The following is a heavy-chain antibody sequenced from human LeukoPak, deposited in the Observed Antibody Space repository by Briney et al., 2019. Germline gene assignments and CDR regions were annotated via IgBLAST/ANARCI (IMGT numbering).Heavy chain of an antibody. Sequence: PGGSLRLSCTASGFTFSNFWMGWVRQAPGKGLEWVSYVSSSGSTVYYADSVKGRFTISRDNAKNSLYLQMNSLRAEDTAVYYCATMGYYYDSSGYYRYWGQGTLVTVSS. D-gene: IGHD3-22*01. J-gene: IGHJ4*02. CDR1: GFTFSNFW. CDR3: ATMGYYYDSSGYYRY. CDR2: VSSSGSTV. V-gene: IGHV3-11*01.